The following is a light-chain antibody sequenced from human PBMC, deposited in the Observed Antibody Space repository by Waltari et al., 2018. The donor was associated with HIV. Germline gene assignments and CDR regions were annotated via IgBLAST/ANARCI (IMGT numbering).Light chain of an antibody. J-gene: IGKJ1*01. CDR2: AAS. CDR3: QQLNGYPRT. V-gene: IGKV1-9*01. CDR1: QGVGRY. Sequence: DIHLTQSPSFLSASVGHSVSISCRASQGVGRYLAWYQQKLGKAPKLLIYAASALQSGVPSRFSGSGSGTEFTLTISSLQPEDFATYYCQQLNGYPRTFGQGTKVERK.